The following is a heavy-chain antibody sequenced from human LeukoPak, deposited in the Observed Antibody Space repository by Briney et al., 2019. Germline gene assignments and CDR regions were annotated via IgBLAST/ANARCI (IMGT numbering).Heavy chain of an antibody. V-gene: IGHV3-23*01. J-gene: IGHJ4*02. D-gene: IGHD3-3*01. CDR1: GFTFSSYA. CDR2: ISGSGGST. CDR3: AKVAITIFGVVLYYFDY. Sequence: GGSLRLSCAASGFTFSSYAMSWVRQAPGKGLEWVSAISGSGGSTYYADSVKGRFTIYRDNYKNTLYLHMNSLRAEDTAVYYCAKVAITIFGVVLYYFDYWGQGTLVTVSS.